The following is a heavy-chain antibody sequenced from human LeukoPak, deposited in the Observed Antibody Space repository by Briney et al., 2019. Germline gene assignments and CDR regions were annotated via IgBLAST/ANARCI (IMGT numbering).Heavy chain of an antibody. V-gene: IGHV4-59*01. CDR2: IYYSGST. D-gene: IGHD2-2*01. CDR1: VGSISSYY. Sequence: SETLSLTCTVSVGSISSYYWSWIRQPPGKGLEWIGYIYYSGSTNYNPPPRSRVTISVDTSKNQFSLKLSSVTAADTAVYYCARDCSSTSCYGLNAFDIWGQGTMVTVSS. CDR3: ARDCSSTSCYGLNAFDI. J-gene: IGHJ3*02.